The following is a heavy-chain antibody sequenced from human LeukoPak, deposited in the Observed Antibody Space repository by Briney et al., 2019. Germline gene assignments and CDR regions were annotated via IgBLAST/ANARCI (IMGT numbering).Heavy chain of an antibody. Sequence: GASVKVSCKVSGYTLTELSMHWVRQAPGKGLEWMGGFDPEDGETIYAQKFQGRVTMTEDTSTDTAYMELSSLRSEDTAVYYCATSNCGGDCYAWVYWGQGTLVTVSS. D-gene: IGHD2-21*02. CDR3: ATSNCGGDCYAWVY. V-gene: IGHV1-24*01. J-gene: IGHJ4*02. CDR1: GYTLTELS. CDR2: FDPEDGET.